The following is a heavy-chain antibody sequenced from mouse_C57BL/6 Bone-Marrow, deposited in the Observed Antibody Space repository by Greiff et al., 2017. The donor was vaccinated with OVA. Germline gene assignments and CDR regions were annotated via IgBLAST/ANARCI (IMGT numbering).Heavy chain of an antibody. Sequence: QVQLQQPGAELVRPGASVTLSCKASGYTFTDYEMHWVKQTPVHGLEWIGAIDPETGGTAYNQKFKGKAILTADKSSSTAYMELRSLTSEDSAVDYCTRDYSDYLFAYWGQGTLVTVSA. CDR2: IDPETGGT. J-gene: IGHJ3*01. CDR1: GYTFTDYE. V-gene: IGHV1-15*01. CDR3: TRDYSDYLFAY. D-gene: IGHD2-13*01.